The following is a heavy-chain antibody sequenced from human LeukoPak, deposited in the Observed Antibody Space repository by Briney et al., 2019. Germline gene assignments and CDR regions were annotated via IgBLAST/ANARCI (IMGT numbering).Heavy chain of an antibody. CDR2: INAGNGNT. Sequence: ASVKVSCKASGYTFTSYAMHWVRQAPGQRLEWMGWINAGNGNTKYSQEFQGRVTVTTDRSTSTAYMELRSLRSDDTAVYSCARGWDSSSLDRYNWFDPWGQGTLVTVSS. J-gene: IGHJ5*02. CDR1: GYTFTSYA. CDR3: ARGWDSSSLDRYNWFDP. V-gene: IGHV1-3*01. D-gene: IGHD6-13*01.